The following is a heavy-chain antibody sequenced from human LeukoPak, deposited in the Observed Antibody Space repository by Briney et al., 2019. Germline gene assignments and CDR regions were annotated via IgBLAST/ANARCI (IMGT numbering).Heavy chain of an antibody. CDR2: IIPIFGTA. D-gene: IGHD3-10*01. CDR3: ARGYYGSGSYENYYYYYMDV. J-gene: IGHJ6*03. Sequence: ASVKVSCKASGGTFSSYAISWVRQAPGQGPEWMGGIIPIFGTANYAQKSQGRVTITADESTSTAYMELSSLRSEDTAVYYCARGYYGSGSYENYYYYYMDVWGKGTTVTVSS. V-gene: IGHV1-69*13. CDR1: GGTFSSYA.